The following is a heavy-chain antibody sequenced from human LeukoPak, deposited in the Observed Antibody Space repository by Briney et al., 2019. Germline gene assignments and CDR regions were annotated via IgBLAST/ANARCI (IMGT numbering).Heavy chain of an antibody. CDR1: GGSISSYF. J-gene: IGHJ6*02. D-gene: IGHD6-13*01. V-gene: IGHV4-59*08. CDR2: ISYSGST. Sequence: SETLSLTCTVSGGSISSYFWSWFRQPPGKGLEWIGYISYSGSTNYNPSLKSRITIPLDTSKNQFSLKLSSVTAADTAVYYCARHGYSSSWGYYGMDVWGQGTTVTVSS. CDR3: ARHGYSSSWGYYGMDV.